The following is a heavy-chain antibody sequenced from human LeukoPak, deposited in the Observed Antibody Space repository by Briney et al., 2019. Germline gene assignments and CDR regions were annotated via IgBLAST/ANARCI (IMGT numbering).Heavy chain of an antibody. Sequence: GGSLRLSCAASGFTFSSYAMSWVRQAPGKGLEWVSAISGSGGSTYYADSVKGRFTISRDNSKNMLYLQMNSLRAEDTAVYYCAKGPTYYDILTGYFDYWGQGTLVTVSS. CDR3: AKGPTYYDILTGYFDY. V-gene: IGHV3-23*01. CDR1: GFTFSSYA. D-gene: IGHD3-9*01. J-gene: IGHJ4*02. CDR2: ISGSGGST.